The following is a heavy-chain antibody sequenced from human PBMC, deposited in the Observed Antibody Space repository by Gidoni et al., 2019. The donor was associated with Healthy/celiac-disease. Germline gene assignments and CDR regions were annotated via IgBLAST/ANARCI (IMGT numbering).Heavy chain of an antibody. CDR3: TRDTYYYDSSGYSPYFDY. V-gene: IGHV3-49*03. CDR2: IRSKAYGGTT. Sequence: EVQLVESGGGLVQPGRALRLSCTASGFTFGDYAMSWFRQAPGKGLWCVGFIRSKAYGGTTEYAASVKGRFTISRDDSKSIAYLQMNSLKTEDTAVYYCTRDTYYYDSSGYSPYFDYWGQGTLVTVSS. D-gene: IGHD3-22*01. J-gene: IGHJ4*02. CDR1: GFTFGDYA.